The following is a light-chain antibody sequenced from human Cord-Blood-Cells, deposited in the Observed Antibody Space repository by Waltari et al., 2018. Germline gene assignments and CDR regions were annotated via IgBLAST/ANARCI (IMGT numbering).Light chain of an antibody. CDR3: AAWDDSLNGRV. J-gene: IGLJ3*02. CDR1: SSNIGSDT. CDR2: SNN. Sequence: QSVLTQPPSASGTTGLWVTISSSGSSSNIGSDTFNWYQQLPGPAPKRLIYSNNQRPSGVPDRFSGSKSGTSASLAISGLQSEDEADYYCAAWDDSLNGRVFGGGTKLTVL. V-gene: IGLV1-44*01.